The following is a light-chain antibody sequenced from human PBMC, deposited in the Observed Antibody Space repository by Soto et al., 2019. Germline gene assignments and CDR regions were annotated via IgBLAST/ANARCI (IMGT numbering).Light chain of an antibody. J-gene: IGKJ1*01. V-gene: IGKV1-5*03. Sequence: DIQMAQSPSTLSASVGDRVTITCRASQSIINWLGWYQQKPGKAPKLLIYKASSSESGVPSRFSGSGSGTDFTPTISSLQPDDFATYYCQHYNSYSEAFGQGTKVDIK. CDR1: QSIINW. CDR2: KAS. CDR3: QHYNSYSEA.